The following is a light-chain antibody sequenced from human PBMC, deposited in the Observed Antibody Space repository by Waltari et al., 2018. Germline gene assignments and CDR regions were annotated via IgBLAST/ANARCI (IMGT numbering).Light chain of an antibody. CDR3: QQSYSDAPYT. CDR2: AAS. Sequence: IQMTQSPSSLSASIGDRVTITCRASQGIARFLNWYQQKPGQAPKLLIYAASSLQPGIPSRFSGSGSGTEFTLSITNLQPDDFATYYCQQSYSDAPYTFGPGTKLEI. V-gene: IGKV1-39*01. J-gene: IGKJ2*01. CDR1: QGIARF.